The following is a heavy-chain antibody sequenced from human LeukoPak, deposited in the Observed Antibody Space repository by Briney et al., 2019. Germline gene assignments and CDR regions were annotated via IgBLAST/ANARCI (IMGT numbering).Heavy chain of an antibody. D-gene: IGHD5-18*01. CDR2: ISSSSSYI. J-gene: IGHJ4*02. CDR3: AKDRSTAQSHIFDY. V-gene: IGHV3-21*04. Sequence: PGGSLRLSCAASGFTFSSYSMNWVRQAPGKGLEWVSSISSSSSYIYYADSVKGRFTISRDNAKNSLYLQMNSLRTEDTAFYYCAKDRSTAQSHIFDYWGQGTLVTVSS. CDR1: GFTFSSYS.